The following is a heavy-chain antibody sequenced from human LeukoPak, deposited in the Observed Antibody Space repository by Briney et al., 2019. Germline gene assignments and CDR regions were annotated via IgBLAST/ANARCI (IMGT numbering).Heavy chain of an antibody. Sequence: GGSLRLSCAASGFTFSSYAMHWVRQAPGKGLEWVTIISYDGSNKYYADSVKGRFTISRDNSKNTLYLQMNSLRAEDTAVYYCAKSGYSSSWSNAAVYNWFDPWGQGTLVTVSS. CDR3: AKSGYSSSWSNAAVYNWFDP. CDR1: GFTFSSYA. D-gene: IGHD6-13*01. CDR2: ISYDGSNK. J-gene: IGHJ5*02. V-gene: IGHV3-30*04.